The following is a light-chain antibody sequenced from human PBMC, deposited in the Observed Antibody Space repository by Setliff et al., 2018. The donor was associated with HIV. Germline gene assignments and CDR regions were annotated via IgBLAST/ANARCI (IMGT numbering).Light chain of an antibody. J-gene: IGLJ1*01. CDR1: SSDVGSYNL. CDR3: CSYAGSTTYV. V-gene: IGLV2-23*02. Sequence: ALTQTASVPGSPGQSITISCTGTSSDVGSYNLVSWYQQHPGKAPKLMIYEVSKRPSGVSNRFSGSKSGNTASLTISGLQADDEADYYCCSYAGSTTYVFGTGTKVTVL. CDR2: EVS.